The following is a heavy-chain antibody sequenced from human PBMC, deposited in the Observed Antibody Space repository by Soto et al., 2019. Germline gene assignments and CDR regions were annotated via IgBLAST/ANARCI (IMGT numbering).Heavy chain of an antibody. CDR1: GFTFNNYG. CDR2: ISSDGSKE. CDR3: ARDREYSGDNWFDP. Sequence: SLRLSCAASGFTFNNYGIHWVRQAPGMGLEWVAVISSDGSKEYYGDSVKGRFTVYRDSSKDTLYLQMNSLRAEDTAVYYCARDREYSGDNWFDPWGQGTLVTVSS. V-gene: IGHV3-33*01. J-gene: IGHJ5*02. D-gene: IGHD2-21*01.